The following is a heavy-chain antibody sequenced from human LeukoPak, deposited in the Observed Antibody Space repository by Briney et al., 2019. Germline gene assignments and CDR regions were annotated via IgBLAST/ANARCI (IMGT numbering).Heavy chain of an antibody. CDR3: AREGGFYRPLDY. V-gene: IGHV4-4*02. Sequence: SATLSLTCDVYGGSVTSTNWWTWVRQPPGKGLAWIGEVHLDGQTNYNPSLKSRLIMSVDLPENHISLKLTSVTAADTAVYYCAREGGFYRPLDYSGQGTLVTVSS. CDR2: VHLDGQT. D-gene: IGHD3-3*01. CDR1: GGSVTSTNW. J-gene: IGHJ4*02.